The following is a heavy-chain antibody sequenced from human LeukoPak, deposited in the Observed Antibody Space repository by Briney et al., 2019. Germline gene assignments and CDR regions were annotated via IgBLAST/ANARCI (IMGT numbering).Heavy chain of an antibody. CDR3: ARSQVVVASYYFDY. V-gene: IGHV3-23*01. Sequence: GGSLRLSCAASGFTFSSYAMSWVRQAPGKGLEWVSGISGSGDNTYYADSVKGRFTISRDNAKNSLYLQVNSLRAEDTAVYYCARSQVVVASYYFDYWGQRTLVTVSS. D-gene: IGHD2-15*01. CDR1: GFTFSSYA. CDR2: ISGSGDNT. J-gene: IGHJ4*02.